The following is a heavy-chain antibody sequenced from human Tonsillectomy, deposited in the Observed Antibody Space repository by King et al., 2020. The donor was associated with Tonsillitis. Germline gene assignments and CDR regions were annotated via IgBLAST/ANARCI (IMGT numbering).Heavy chain of an antibody. CDR2: IWYDGSNK. V-gene: IGHV3-33*08. CDR3: ARAYDFWSGTGFDY. D-gene: IGHD3-3*01. CDR1: GFTFSSYG. Sequence: VQLVESGGGVVQPGRSLRLSCAASGFTFSSYGMHWVRQAPGKGLEWVAVIWYDGSNKYYADSVKGRFTISRDNSKNTRYLQMNSLRAEDTAVYYCARAYDFWSGTGFDYWGQGTLVTVSS. J-gene: IGHJ4*02.